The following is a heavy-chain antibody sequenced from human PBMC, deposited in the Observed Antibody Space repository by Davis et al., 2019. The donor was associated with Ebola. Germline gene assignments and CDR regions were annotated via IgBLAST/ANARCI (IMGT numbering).Heavy chain of an antibody. J-gene: IGHJ5*02. D-gene: IGHD1-26*01. CDR2: IKQGGSEK. V-gene: IGHV3-7*01. CDR1: GFTLSSYS. Sequence: GESLKISCAASGFTLSSYSINWVRQAPGKGLEWVANIKQGGSEKYYVDSVRGRFIISRDDAKNSLYLQMNSLRAEDTAVYYCVRVYSGSYDPWGQGTLVTVSS. CDR3: VRVYSGSYDP.